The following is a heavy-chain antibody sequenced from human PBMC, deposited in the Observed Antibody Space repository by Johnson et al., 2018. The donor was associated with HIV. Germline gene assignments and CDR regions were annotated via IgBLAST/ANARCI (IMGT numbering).Heavy chain of an antibody. CDR1: GFTFSDYY. CDR2: ISSSGSTI. D-gene: IGHD2-21*01. CDR3: ARSTYCGGDCYSVAFDI. Sequence: VHLVESGGGLVQPGGSLRLSCAASGFTFSDYYMSWIRQAPGKGLEWVSYISSSGSTIYYADSVKGRFTISRDHAKNSLYLQMNSLRAEEPAVYYCARSTYCGGDCYSVAFDIWGQGTMVTVSS. V-gene: IGHV3-11*04. J-gene: IGHJ3*02.